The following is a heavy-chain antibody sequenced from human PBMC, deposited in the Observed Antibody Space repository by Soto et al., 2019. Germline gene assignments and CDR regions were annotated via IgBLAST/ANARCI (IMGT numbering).Heavy chain of an antibody. D-gene: IGHD4-17*01. CDR3: ARDPYGGNSF. Sequence: EVQLEESGGGLVQPGVSLRLSCAASGFAFSSYSMNWVRQAPGKGLEWLSYISSSSSTIYYADSVKGRFTISRDNAKNSLYLQMNSLRDDDTAVYYCARDPYGGNSFWGQGTLVTVS. J-gene: IGHJ4*02. V-gene: IGHV3-48*02. CDR2: ISSSSSTI. CDR1: GFAFSSYS.